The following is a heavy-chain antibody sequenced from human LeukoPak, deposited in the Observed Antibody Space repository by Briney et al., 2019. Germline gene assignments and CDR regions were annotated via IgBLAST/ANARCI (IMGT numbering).Heavy chain of an antibody. V-gene: IGHV1-2*06. J-gene: IGHJ4*02. CDR1: GYTFTGYY. D-gene: IGHD3-22*01. CDR2: INPNSGGT. CDR3: ARDVKFYYDSSGYYRGFDY. Sequence: GASVKVSCKASGYTFTGYYMHWVRQAPGQGLEWMGRINPNSGGTNYAQKFQGRVTMTRDTSISTAYMELSRLRSDDTAVYYCARDVKFYYDSSGYYRGFDYWGQGTLVTVSS.